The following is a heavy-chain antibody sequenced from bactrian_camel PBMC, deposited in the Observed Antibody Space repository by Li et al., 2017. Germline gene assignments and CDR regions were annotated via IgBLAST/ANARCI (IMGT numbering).Heavy chain of an antibody. CDR3: AALDRWAFQY. CDR1: GFTFSSYY. V-gene: IGHV3-2*01. CDR2: IYTGGDIT. J-gene: IGHJ4*01. Sequence: HVQLVESGGGSVQAGGSLRLSCAASGFTFSSYYMTWVRQAPGKGLEWVSSIYTGGDITYYADSVKGRFTISRDNAKNTLYLQLNNPKSEDTALYFCAALDRWAFQYWGQGTQVTVS. D-gene: IGHD7*01.